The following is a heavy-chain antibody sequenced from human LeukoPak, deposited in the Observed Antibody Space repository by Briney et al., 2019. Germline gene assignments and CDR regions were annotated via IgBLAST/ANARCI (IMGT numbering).Heavy chain of an antibody. CDR1: GFTFSSYG. Sequence: GGSLRLSCAASGFTFSSYGMHWVRQAPGKGLEWVAVIWYDGSNKYYADSVKGRFTISRDNSKNTLYLQMNSLRAEDTAVYYCARAPTSYYYFDYWGQGTLVTVSS. J-gene: IGHJ4*02. CDR3: ARAPTSYYYFDY. CDR2: IWYDGSNK. V-gene: IGHV3-33*01. D-gene: IGHD1-26*01.